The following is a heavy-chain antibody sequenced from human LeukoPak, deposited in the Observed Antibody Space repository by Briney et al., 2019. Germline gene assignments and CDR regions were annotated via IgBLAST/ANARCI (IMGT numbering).Heavy chain of an antibody. CDR1: GYTFTGYY. J-gene: IGHJ4*02. CDR3: ARVPYDFWSGVGGFDY. CDR2: INPNSGGT. D-gene: IGHD3-3*01. Sequence: ASVKVSCKASGYTFTGYYMHWVRQAPGQGLEWMGWINPNSGGTNYAQKFQGRVTMTRDTSISTAYMELSRLRSDDTAVYYCARVPYDFWSGVGGFDYWGQGTLVTVSS. V-gene: IGHV1-2*02.